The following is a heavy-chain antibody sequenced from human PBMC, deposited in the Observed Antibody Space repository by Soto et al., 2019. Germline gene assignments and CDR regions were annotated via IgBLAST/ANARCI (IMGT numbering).Heavy chain of an antibody. CDR2: ISGSGGST. V-gene: IGHV3-23*01. CDR3: AKDPGDYVGRAFDI. J-gene: IGHJ3*02. CDR1: GCSFSSYA. D-gene: IGHD4-17*01. Sequence: GGSLRLSCAASGCSFSSYAMSWVRQAPGKGLEWVSAISGSGGSTYYADSVKGRFTISRDNSKNTLYLQMNSLRAEDTAVYYCAKDPGDYVGRAFDIWGQGTMVTVSS.